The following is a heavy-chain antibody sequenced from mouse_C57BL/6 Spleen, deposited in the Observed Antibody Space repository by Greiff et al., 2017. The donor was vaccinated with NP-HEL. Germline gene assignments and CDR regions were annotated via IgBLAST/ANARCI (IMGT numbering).Heavy chain of an antibody. J-gene: IGHJ2*01. Sequence: EVQLQQPGPELVKPGASVKISCKASGYSFTGYYMHWVKQSPGRSLDWIGYFYPYSGVSSYNQKFKSKATLTVDKSSSTAYMQLRSLTSEDSAVYYCARRAYDGYYFDYWGQGTTLTVSS. CDR3: ARRAYDGYYFDY. V-gene: IGHV1-31*01. CDR2: FYPYSGVS. D-gene: IGHD2-3*01. CDR1: GYSFTGYY.